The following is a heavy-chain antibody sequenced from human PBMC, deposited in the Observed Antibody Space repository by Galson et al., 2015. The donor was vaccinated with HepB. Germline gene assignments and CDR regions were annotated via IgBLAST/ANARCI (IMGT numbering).Heavy chain of an antibody. Sequence: SLRLSCAASGFTFGDYAMSWVRQAPGKGLEWVGFIRSKAYGGTTEYAASVKGRFTISRDDSKSIAYLQMNSLKTEDTAVYYCTRDREAGYYDSSGPYYFDYWGQGTLVTVSS. V-gene: IGHV3-49*04. D-gene: IGHD3-22*01. CDR1: GFTFGDYA. CDR3: TRDREAGYYDSSGPYYFDY. J-gene: IGHJ4*02. CDR2: IRSKAYGGTT.